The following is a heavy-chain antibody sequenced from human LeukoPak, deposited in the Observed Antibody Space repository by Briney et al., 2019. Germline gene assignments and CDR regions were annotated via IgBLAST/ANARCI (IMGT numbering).Heavy chain of an antibody. CDR1: GYSFTSYW. J-gene: IGHJ3*02. Sequence: GESLKISCKGSGYSFTSYWIGRVRQMPGKGLEWMGIIYPGDSDTRYSPSFQGQVTISADKSISTAYLQWSSLKASDTAMYYCASNPGIAAVRGASDIWGQGTMVTVSS. CDR2: IYPGDSDT. V-gene: IGHV5-51*01. D-gene: IGHD6-13*01. CDR3: ASNPGIAAVRGASDI.